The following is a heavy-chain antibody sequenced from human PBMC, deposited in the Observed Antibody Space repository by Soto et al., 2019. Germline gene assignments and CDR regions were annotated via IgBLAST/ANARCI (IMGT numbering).Heavy chain of an antibody. CDR1: GYTFTTSY. CDR3: ARDIPDLNYGNQPFDC. D-gene: IGHD1-7*01. CDR2: ISPRGGST. Sequence: QVQLVQSGAEVKKPGASVMLSCKTSGYTFTTSYIHWVRQAPGQGLEWMGIISPRGGSTTYAQNFQSRVTMTRDTSTSAVYMELSRLRSEDTSVYFCARDIPDLNYGNQPFDCWGQGTMVSVSS. V-gene: IGHV1-46*01. J-gene: IGHJ3*01.